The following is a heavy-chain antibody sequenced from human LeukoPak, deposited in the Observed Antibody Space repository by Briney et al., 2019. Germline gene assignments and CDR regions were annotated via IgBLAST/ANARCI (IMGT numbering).Heavy chain of an antibody. J-gene: IGHJ5*02. Sequence: SETLSLTCTVSGGSISSYYWSWIRQPPGKGLEWIGYIYYSGSTNYNPSLKSRVTISVDTSKNQFSLKLSSVTAADTAVYYCAREQVYKEYSSSSNWFDPWGQGTLVTVSS. CDR1: GGSISSYY. CDR2: IYYSGST. V-gene: IGHV4-59*01. CDR3: AREQVYKEYSSSSNWFDP. D-gene: IGHD6-6*01.